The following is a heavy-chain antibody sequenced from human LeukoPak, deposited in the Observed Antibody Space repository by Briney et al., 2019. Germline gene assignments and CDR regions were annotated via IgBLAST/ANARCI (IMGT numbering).Heavy chain of an antibody. V-gene: IGHV5-51*01. Sequence: GESLKISCKGSGDSFTNYWIAWVRQMPGKGLEWMGIIYPGDSDTRYSPSFQGQVTISADKSISTAYLQWSSLKASDTAMYYCTRVSSPLYDILTGVAYFDSWGQGTLVTVSS. CDR1: GDSFTNYW. CDR2: IYPGDSDT. CDR3: TRVSSPLYDILTGVAYFDS. J-gene: IGHJ4*02. D-gene: IGHD3-9*01.